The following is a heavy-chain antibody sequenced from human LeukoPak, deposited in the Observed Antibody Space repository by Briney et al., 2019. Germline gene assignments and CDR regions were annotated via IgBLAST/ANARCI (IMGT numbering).Heavy chain of an antibody. V-gene: IGHV3-53*01. CDR2: IHTNGNT. CDR3: ANCKYYYGSGSYSDHFDY. Sequence: GGSLRLSCAASGLTVSSNYMTWVRQAPGKGLEWVSIIHTNGNTYYADSVKGRFTISRDNSKNTLYLQMNSLRAEDTAVYYCANCKYYYGSGSYSDHFDYWGQGTLVTVSS. CDR1: GLTVSSNY. J-gene: IGHJ4*02. D-gene: IGHD3-10*01.